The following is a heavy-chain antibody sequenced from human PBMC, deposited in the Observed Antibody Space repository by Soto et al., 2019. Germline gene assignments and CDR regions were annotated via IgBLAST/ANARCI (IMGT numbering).Heavy chain of an antibody. J-gene: IGHJ6*03. D-gene: IGHD2-8*02. V-gene: IGHV3-7*01. CDR3: ARDWTGYCTGTGCPSYYYYYMDV. Sequence: PGGSLRLSCAASGFTFSSHWMSWVRQAPGKGLEWVANIKQDGSEKYYVDSVKGRFSILRDNAKNSLYLQMSSLSAEDTAVYYCARDWTGYCTGTGCPSYYYYYMDVWGKGTSVTVSS. CDR2: IKQDGSEK. CDR1: GFTFSSHW.